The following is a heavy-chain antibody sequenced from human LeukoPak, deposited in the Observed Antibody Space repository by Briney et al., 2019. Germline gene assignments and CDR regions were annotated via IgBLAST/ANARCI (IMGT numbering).Heavy chain of an antibody. J-gene: IGHJ3*02. V-gene: IGHV4-59*02. D-gene: IGHD3-10*01. CDR2: IYYSGSI. CDR3: ARDNHYYADRDVFDI. Sequence: SETMSLTCTVSSGSVSSYYWNWIRQPPGKGLEWIGYIYYSGSINYNPSLKSRVTISGDTSKNQISLKLSSVTAADTAVYYCARDNHYYADRDVFDIWGQGTMVTVSS. CDR1: SGSVSSYY.